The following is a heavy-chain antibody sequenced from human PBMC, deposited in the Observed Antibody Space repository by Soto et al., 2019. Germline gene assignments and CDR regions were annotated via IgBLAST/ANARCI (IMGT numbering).Heavy chain of an antibody. CDR2: INPNSGDT. D-gene: IGHD5-18*01. V-gene: IGHV1-2*04. CDR3: AATQRPYYYGMDV. Sequence: QVHLVQSGAEVKKPGASVKVSCKASGYPFTGYYMHWVRQAPGQGLEWMGWINPNSGDTSYAQKFQGWVAMTRDTSISTAYMELSRLSSEDTGVYYCAATQRPYYYGMDVWGQGTTVIVSS. J-gene: IGHJ6*02. CDR1: GYPFTGYY.